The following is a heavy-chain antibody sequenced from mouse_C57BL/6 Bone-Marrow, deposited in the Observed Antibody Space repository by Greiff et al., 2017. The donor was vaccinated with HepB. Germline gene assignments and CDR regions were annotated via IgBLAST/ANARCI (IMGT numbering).Heavy chain of an antibody. CDR2: IDPNSGGT. CDR3: ATPYDYDWFAY. V-gene: IGHV1-72*01. CDR1: GYTFTSYW. J-gene: IGHJ3*01. Sequence: VKLQQPGAELVKPGASVKLSCKASGYTFTSYWMHWVKQRPGRGLEWIGRIDPNSGGTKYNEKFKSKATLTVDKPSSTAYMQLSSLTSEDSAVYYCATPYDYDWFAYWGQGTLVTVSA. D-gene: IGHD2-4*01.